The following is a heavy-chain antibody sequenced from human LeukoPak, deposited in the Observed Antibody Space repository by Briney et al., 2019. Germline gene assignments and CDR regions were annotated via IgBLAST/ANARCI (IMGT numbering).Heavy chain of an antibody. J-gene: IGHJ5*02. CDR1: GYTFTVYY. D-gene: IGHD6-13*01. CDR3: ARGGDNSSWYGWFDP. Sequence: AASVKVSCKASGYTFTVYYMHWVRQAPGPGLEWMGWINPNSGVTMYAQNFQGRVTMTRDTSISTAYMDLSRLRSDDTAVYYCARGGDNSSWYGWFDPWGQGTLVTVSS. CDR2: INPNSGVT. V-gene: IGHV1-2*02.